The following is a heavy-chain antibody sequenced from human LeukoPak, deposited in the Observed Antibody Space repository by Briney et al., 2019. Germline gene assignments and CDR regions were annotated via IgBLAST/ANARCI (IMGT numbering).Heavy chain of an antibody. Sequence: SETLSLTCTVSGGSVSSGSYYWSWIRQPPGKGLEWIGYIYYSGSTNYNPSLKSRVTISVDTSKNQFSLKLSSVTAADTAVYYCASGGTDLENWFDPWGQGTLVTVSS. J-gene: IGHJ5*02. CDR2: IYYSGST. V-gene: IGHV4-61*01. CDR1: GGSVSSGSYY. D-gene: IGHD3-3*01. CDR3: ASGGTDLENWFDP.